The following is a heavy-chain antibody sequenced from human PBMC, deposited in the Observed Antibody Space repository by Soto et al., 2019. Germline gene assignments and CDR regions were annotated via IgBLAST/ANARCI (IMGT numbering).Heavy chain of an antibody. V-gene: IGHV3-30-3*01. D-gene: IGHD6-13*01. CDR2: ISYDGSNK. J-gene: IGHJ4*02. CDR1: GFTFSSYA. Sequence: QVQLVESGGGVVQPGRSLRLSCAASGFTFSSYAMHWVRQAPGKGLEWVAVISYDGSNKHYADSVKRRFTISRDNSKNTLYLQLNSLRAEDTAVYYCARHSSSWYYFDYWGQGTLVTVSS. CDR3: ARHSSSWYYFDY.